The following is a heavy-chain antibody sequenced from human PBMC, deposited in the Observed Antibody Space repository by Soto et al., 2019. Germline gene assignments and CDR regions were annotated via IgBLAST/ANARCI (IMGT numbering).Heavy chain of an antibody. Sequence: EVQLVESGGGLVQPGRSLRLSCAASGFTFDDYAMHWVGQVPGKGLEGVSGINWNSGSIGYGDSVKGRFAISRDNAKNSLHLQMNSLSAEDTAFYYCVKDESINWYSGHFRHWGQGTLVTVSS. D-gene: IGHD6-13*01. CDR3: VKDESINWYSGHFRH. CDR1: GFTFDDYA. J-gene: IGHJ1*01. CDR2: INWNSGSI. V-gene: IGHV3-9*01.